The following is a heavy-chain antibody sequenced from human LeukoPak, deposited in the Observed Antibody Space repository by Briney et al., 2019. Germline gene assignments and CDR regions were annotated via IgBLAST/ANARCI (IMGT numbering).Heavy chain of an antibody. CDR1: GYTFTSYG. Sequence: GASVKVSCKASGYTFTSYGISWVRQAPGQGLEWMGGIIPIFGTANYAQKFQGRVTITADESTSTAYMELSSLRSEDTAVYYCARTLVVVPAADYYYMDVWGKGTTVTVSS. CDR2: IIPIFGTA. CDR3: ARTLVVVPAADYYYMDV. J-gene: IGHJ6*03. D-gene: IGHD2-2*01. V-gene: IGHV1-69*13.